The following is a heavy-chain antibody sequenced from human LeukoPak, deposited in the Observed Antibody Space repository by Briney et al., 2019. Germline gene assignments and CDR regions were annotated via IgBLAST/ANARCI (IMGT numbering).Heavy chain of an antibody. D-gene: IGHD3-22*01. CDR2: IWNDGSKK. Sequence: GGSLRLSCAASGFTLSDHGMHWVRQAPGKGLEWVAVIWNDGSKKYYGDSVKGRFTISRDTSKNTLDLQMDSLRVEDTAVYYCARSTRGDSNGQGDDLDIWGQGTMVTVSS. CDR3: ARSTRGDSNGQGDDLDI. CDR1: GFTLSDHG. V-gene: IGHV3-33*01. J-gene: IGHJ3*02.